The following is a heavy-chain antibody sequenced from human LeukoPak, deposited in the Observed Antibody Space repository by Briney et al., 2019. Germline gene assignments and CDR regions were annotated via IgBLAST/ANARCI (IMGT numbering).Heavy chain of an antibody. V-gene: IGHV1-2*02. J-gene: IGHJ4*02. Sequence: ASVKVSCKASGYTFSSNGISWVRQAPGQGLEWMGWISPNSGGTNYAQNFQGRVTMTRDTSITTAYMELSGLTSDDTALYYCARTYGGTSKYFDYWGQGTLVTVSS. CDR3: ARTYGGTSKYFDY. D-gene: IGHD4-23*01. CDR2: ISPNSGGT. CDR1: GYTFSSNG.